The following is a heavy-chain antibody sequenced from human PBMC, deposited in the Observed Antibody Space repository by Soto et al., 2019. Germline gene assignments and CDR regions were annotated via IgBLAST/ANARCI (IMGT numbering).Heavy chain of an antibody. J-gene: IGHJ4*02. CDR2: IYSTGST. Sequence: SETLSLTCTVSSGSFSTYYWSWIRQPAGKGLEWIGRIYSTGSTLYNPSLKSRITMSVDTSKNQFSLKLSSVTAADTAVYYCAGGAAADYFDYWGQGTLVTSPQ. CDR1: SGSFSTYY. V-gene: IGHV4-4*07. CDR3: AGGAAADYFDY. D-gene: IGHD6-13*01.